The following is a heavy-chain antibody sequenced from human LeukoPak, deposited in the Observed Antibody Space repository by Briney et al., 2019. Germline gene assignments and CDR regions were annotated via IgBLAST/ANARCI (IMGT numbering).Heavy chain of an antibody. CDR3: ARTRSSGGLYYFDY. CDR2: IKQDGSEK. V-gene: IGHV3-7*01. Sequence: GGSLRLSCAASGLTFSSYWMSWVRQAPGKGLEWVANIKQDGSEKYYVDSVKGRFTISRDNAKNSLYLQMNSLRAEDTAVYYCARTRSSGGLYYFDYWGQGTLVTVSS. J-gene: IGHJ4*02. D-gene: IGHD6-6*01. CDR1: GLTFSSYW.